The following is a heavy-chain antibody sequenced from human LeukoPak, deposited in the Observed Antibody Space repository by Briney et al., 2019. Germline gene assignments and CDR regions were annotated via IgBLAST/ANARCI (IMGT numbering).Heavy chain of an antibody. D-gene: IGHD2-2*01. J-gene: IGHJ6*02. CDR2: IYTSGST. V-gene: IGHV4-4*07. CDR3: ARASVVPAAAWYYYGMDV. CDR1: GGSISSYY. Sequence: SETLSLTCTVSGGSISSYYWSWIRQPAGKGLEWIGRIYTSGSTNYNPSLKSRVTMSVDTSKNQFPLKLSSVTAADTAVYYCARASVVPAAAWYYYGMDVWGQGTTVTVSS.